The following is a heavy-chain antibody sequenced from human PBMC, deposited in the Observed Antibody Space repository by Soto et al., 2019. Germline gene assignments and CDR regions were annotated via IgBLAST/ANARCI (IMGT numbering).Heavy chain of an antibody. CDR3: ARREIQGPIDY. J-gene: IGHJ4*02. V-gene: IGHV4-28*01. CDR1: GYSIISSNW. D-gene: IGHD1-26*01. CDR2: IYYSGTT. Sequence: SETLSLTCAFSGYSIISSNWLGWIRQPPGKGLEWIGYIYYSGTTYYNPSLKSRVTMSVDTSKNQFSLKLTSVTAVDTAVYYCARREIQGPIDYWGQGTLVTVSS.